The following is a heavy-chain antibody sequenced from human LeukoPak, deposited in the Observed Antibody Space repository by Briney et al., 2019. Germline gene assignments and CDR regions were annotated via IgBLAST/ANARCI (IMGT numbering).Heavy chain of an antibody. V-gene: IGHV4-34*01. Sequence: PSETLSLTCTVSGGSISSYYWSWIRQPAGKGLEWIGGINHSGSTNYNPSLKSRVTLSVDTSKNQFSLNLSSVTAADTAVYYCARTPLIAVAGTYYYYYMDVWGKGTTVTVSS. CDR3: ARTPLIAVAGTYYYYYMDV. CDR1: GGSISSYY. CDR2: INHSGST. D-gene: IGHD6-19*01. J-gene: IGHJ6*03.